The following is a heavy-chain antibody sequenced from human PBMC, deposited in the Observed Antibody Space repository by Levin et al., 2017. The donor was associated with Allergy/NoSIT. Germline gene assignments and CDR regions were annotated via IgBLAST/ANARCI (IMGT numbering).Heavy chain of an antibody. V-gene: IGHV1-69*13. Sequence: SVKVSCKASGGTFSSYAISWVRQAPGQGLEWMGGIIPIFGTANYAQKFQGRVTITADQSTSTAYMELSSLRSEDTAVYYCARDLAPSYYDSSGYHDDAFDIWGQGTMVTVSS. D-gene: IGHD3-22*01. CDR2: IIPIFGTA. J-gene: IGHJ3*02. CDR1: GGTFSSYA. CDR3: ARDLAPSYYDSSGYHDDAFDI.